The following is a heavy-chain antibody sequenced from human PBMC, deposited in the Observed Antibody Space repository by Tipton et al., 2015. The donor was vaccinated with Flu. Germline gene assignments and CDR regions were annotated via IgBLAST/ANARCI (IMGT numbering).Heavy chain of an antibody. CDR1: GGSFSGHY. Sequence: TLSLTCSVYGGSFSGHYWTWIRQPPGKGLEWIGEINHSGSTNYNPSLKSRLTISVDSSKNQFSLTLYSVTAADTAFYYCARDQGFGGGLTYDYYALDVWGQGTTVTVSS. J-gene: IGHJ6*02. CDR2: INHSGST. CDR3: ARDQGFGGGLTYDYYALDV. V-gene: IGHV4-34*09. D-gene: IGHD3-10*01.